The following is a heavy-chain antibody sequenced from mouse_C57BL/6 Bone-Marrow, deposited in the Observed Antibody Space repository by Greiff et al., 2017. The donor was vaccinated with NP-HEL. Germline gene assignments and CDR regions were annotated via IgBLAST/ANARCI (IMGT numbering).Heavy chain of an antibody. Sequence: QVQLKESGAELARPGASVKLSCTASGYTFTSYGISWVKQRTGQGLEWIGEIYPRSGNTYYNEKFKGKATLTADKSSSTAYMELRSLTSEDSAVYFGAPPTMIKDYAMDDWGQGTSVTVSS. V-gene: IGHV1-81*01. CDR2: IYPRSGNT. J-gene: IGHJ4*01. CDR1: GYTFTSYG. CDR3: APPTMIKDYAMDD. D-gene: IGHD2-4*01.